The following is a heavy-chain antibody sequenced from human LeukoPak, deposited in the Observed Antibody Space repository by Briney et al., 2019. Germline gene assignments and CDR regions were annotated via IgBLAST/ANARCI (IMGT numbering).Heavy chain of an antibody. J-gene: IGHJ1*01. D-gene: IGHD2-15*01. CDR1: GYTFSNYD. CDR3: ARGPPPYCTDDICYSFLYFPH. Sequence: GASVTVSYKASGYTFSNYDINWVRQAAGQGLEWMGWMNPNSGNTGYAQKFQGRITMTRNTSISTAYMELSTLKSDDTAVYYCARGPPPYCTDDICYSFLYFPHWGQGTVVTVSS. CDR2: MNPNSGNT. V-gene: IGHV1-8*01.